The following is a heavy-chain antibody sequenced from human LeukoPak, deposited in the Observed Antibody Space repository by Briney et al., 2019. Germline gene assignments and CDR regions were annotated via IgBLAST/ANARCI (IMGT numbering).Heavy chain of an antibody. CDR2: INSDGSST. J-gene: IGHJ3*02. Sequence: PGGSLRLSCAASGFTFSSYWMHWVRQAPGKGLVWVSRINSDGSSTSYADSVKGRFTIPRDNAKNTLYLQMNSLRAEDTAVYYCARGGGYDFWSGYSDAFDIWGQGTMVTVSS. D-gene: IGHD3-3*01. V-gene: IGHV3-74*01. CDR1: GFTFSSYW. CDR3: ARGGGYDFWSGYSDAFDI.